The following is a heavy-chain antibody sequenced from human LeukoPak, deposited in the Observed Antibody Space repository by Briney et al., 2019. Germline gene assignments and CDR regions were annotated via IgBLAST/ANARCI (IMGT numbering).Heavy chain of an antibody. Sequence: GGSLRLSCTASGFTFGDYAMSWVRQAPGKALEWVGFIRSKAYGGTTEYAASVKGRFTISRDDSKSIAYLQMNSLKTEDTAAYYCTMGSRYYGSGNQANDYWGQGTLVTVSS. CDR2: IRSKAYGGTT. V-gene: IGHV3-49*04. D-gene: IGHD3-10*01. CDR1: GFTFGDYA. J-gene: IGHJ4*02. CDR3: TMGSRYYGSGNQANDY.